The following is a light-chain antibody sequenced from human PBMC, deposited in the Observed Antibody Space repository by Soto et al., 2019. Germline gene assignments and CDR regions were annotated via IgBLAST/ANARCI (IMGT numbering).Light chain of an antibody. CDR2: DAS. CDR3: QQRGNWPSLT. V-gene: IGKV3-11*01. J-gene: IGKJ4*01. Sequence: EIVLTQSPATLSLSPGERSTLSCIASQSFSSQLACYQQKPGQAPRLLIYDASNRATGIPARFRGSGSGTDFTLTISSLEPEDFAVYYCQQRGNWPSLTFGGGTKVDIK. CDR1: QSFSSQ.